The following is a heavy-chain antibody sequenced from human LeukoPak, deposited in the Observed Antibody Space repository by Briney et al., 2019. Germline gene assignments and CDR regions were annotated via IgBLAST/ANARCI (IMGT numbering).Heavy chain of an antibody. CDR2: INPSGGST. D-gene: IGHD3-9*01. Sequence: ASVKVSCKASGYTFTSYDINWVRQATGQGLEWMGIINPSGGSTSYAQKFQGRVTMTRDTSTSTVYMELSSLRSEDTAVYYCARATGYLYYYYGMDVWGQGTTVTVSS. J-gene: IGHJ6*02. CDR1: GYTFTSYD. CDR3: ARATGYLYYYYGMDV. V-gene: IGHV1-46*01.